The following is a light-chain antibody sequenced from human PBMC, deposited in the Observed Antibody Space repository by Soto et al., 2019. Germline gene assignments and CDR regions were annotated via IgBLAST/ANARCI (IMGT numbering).Light chain of an antibody. CDR1: QRINSW. V-gene: IGKV1-5*03. Sequence: DIQMTQSPATLSASVGDRVTITCRASQRINSWLAWYQQKPGKAPELLIYQASILEPGVPSRFSGSGSGTEFTLTISSLQPDDFATYYCQQYSRYSAFGQGTKVDLK. J-gene: IGKJ2*01. CDR3: QQYSRYSA. CDR2: QAS.